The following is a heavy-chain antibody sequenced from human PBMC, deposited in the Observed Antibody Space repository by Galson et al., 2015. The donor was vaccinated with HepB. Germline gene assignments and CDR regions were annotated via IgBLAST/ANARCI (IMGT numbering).Heavy chain of an antibody. CDR3: ARVVGAARLVGDNWFDP. Sequence: SLRLSCAASGFTFSSYSMNWVRQAPGKGLEWVSVIYSGGSTYYADSVKGRFTISRDNSKNTLYLQMNSLRAEDTAVYYCARVVGAARLVGDNWFDPWGQGTLVTVSS. V-gene: IGHV3-66*02. D-gene: IGHD6-6*01. CDR2: IYSGGST. J-gene: IGHJ5*02. CDR1: GFTFSSYS.